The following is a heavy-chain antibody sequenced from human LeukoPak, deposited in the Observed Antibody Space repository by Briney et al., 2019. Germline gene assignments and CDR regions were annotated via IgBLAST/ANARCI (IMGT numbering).Heavy chain of an antibody. CDR3: ARTLGYPASDAAFDI. Sequence: SVKVSCKASGGTFSSYTISWVRQARGQGLEWMGRIIPILGIANYAQKFQGRVTITADKSTSTAYMELSSLRSEDTAVYYYARTLGYPASDAAFDIWGQGTMVTVSS. CDR1: GGTFSSYT. V-gene: IGHV1-69*02. CDR2: IIPILGIA. D-gene: IGHD5-18*01. J-gene: IGHJ3*02.